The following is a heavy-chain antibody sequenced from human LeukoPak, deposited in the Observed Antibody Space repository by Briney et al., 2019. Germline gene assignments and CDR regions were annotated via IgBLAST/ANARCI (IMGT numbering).Heavy chain of an antibody. CDR3: ARVSSTLAYSYYYMDV. CDR1: GFTFSRYW. Sequence: GGSLRLSCAASGFTFSRYWMSWVRQAPGKGLEWVANIKQDGSEKYYVDSVKGRFTISRDNAKNSLYLQMDSLRAEDTAVYYCARVSSTLAYSYYYMDVWGKGTTVTVSS. CDR2: IKQDGSEK. D-gene: IGHD2-2*01. J-gene: IGHJ6*03. V-gene: IGHV3-7*01.